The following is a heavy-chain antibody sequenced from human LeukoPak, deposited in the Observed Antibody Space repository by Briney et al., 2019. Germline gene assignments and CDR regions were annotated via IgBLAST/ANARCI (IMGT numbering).Heavy chain of an antibody. CDR1: GASISSSY. CDR3: ARDQTYYVSSGYYYVTYLQH. D-gene: IGHD3-22*01. CDR2: ISSGGST. V-gene: IGHV4-4*07. J-gene: IGHJ1*01. Sequence: PSETLSLTYTVSGASISSSYCTWIRQPAGEGLEWIGRISSGGSTTYNPSFKSRVTMSLDTSKKQFSLNLTSVTAADTAVYYCARDQTYYVSSGYYYVTYLQHWGQGILVTVSS.